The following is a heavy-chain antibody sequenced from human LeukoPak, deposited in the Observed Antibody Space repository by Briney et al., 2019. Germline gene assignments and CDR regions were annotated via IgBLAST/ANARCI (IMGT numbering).Heavy chain of an antibody. V-gene: IGHV3-7*01. Sequence: GGSLRLSCAASGFTFSDYWMSWMRQAPGKGLEWVANIKYDGDEEYYVDSVKGRFTISRDNAKNSLYLQLNSLRVEDTAVYYCKSGGAAPGSFDNWGQGTLVAVSP. CDR3: KSGGAAPGSFDN. J-gene: IGHJ4*02. CDR2: IKYDGDEE. CDR1: GFTFSDYW. D-gene: IGHD2-15*01.